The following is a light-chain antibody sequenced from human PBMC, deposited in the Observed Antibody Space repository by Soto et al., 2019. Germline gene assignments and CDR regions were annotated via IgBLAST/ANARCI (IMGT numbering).Light chain of an antibody. CDR3: QQSYSTLWT. Sequence: DIQMTQSPSSLSASVGDRVTITCRASQSISSYLNWYQQKPGKAPKLLIYAASSLQSGVPSRFSVRGSGTDFTLTISSLQPEDFATYHCQQSYSTLWTFGQGTKVDIK. CDR1: QSISSY. V-gene: IGKV1-39*01. CDR2: AAS. J-gene: IGKJ1*01.